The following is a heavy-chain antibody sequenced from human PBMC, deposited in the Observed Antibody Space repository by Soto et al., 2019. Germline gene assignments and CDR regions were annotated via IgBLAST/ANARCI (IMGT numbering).Heavy chain of an antibody. CDR2: INPNRGGT. J-gene: IGHJ4*02. V-gene: IGHV1-2*02. CDR1: GYTFTDHH. D-gene: IGHD6-6*01. CDR3: ARDRMYMSSDLGDAGGEIDF. Sequence: QVQLVQSGAEVKKPGASVKVSCKASGYTFTDHHLHWVRQAPGQGLEWMGWINPNRGGTKYAQKFQGGVTMTRDTSISTVYMELSRLSSDDTAIYFCARDRMYMSSDLGDAGGEIDFWGQGTLVTVSS.